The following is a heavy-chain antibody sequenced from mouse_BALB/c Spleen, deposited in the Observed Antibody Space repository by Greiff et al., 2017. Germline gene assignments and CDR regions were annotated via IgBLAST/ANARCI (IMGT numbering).Heavy chain of an antibody. J-gene: IGHJ4*01. Sequence: EVMLVESGGGLVQPEGSRKLSCAASGFTFSSFGMHWVRQAPEKGLEWVAYISSGSSTIYYADTVKGRFTISRDNPKNTLFLQMTSLRSEDTAMYYCARGGLLHYYAMDYWGQGTSVTVSS. CDR2: ISSGSSTI. V-gene: IGHV5-17*02. D-gene: IGHD2-3*01. CDR3: ARGGLLHYYAMDY. CDR1: GFTFSSFG.